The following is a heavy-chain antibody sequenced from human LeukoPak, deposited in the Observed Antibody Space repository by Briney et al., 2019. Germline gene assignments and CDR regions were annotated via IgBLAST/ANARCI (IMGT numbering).Heavy chain of an antibody. V-gene: IGHV3-23*01. CDR2: ISGSGGST. CDR3: AKEHPSASVIAAADFDY. J-gene: IGHJ4*02. CDR1: GFTFSSYA. Sequence: PGGSLRLSCAASGFTFSSYAMSWVRQAPGKGLEWVSAISGSGGSTYYADSVKGRFTISRDSSKNTLYLQMNSLRAEDTAVYYCAKEHPSASVIAAADFDYWGQGTLVTVSS. D-gene: IGHD6-6*01.